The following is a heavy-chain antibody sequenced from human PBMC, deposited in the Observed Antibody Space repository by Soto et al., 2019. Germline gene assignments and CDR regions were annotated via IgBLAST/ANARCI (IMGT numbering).Heavy chain of an antibody. CDR3: ARALHSSSGNWFDP. D-gene: IGHD6-13*01. CDR1: GGSFSSYT. CDR2: IIPILGIA. V-gene: IGHV1-69*02. Sequence: GASVKVSCKAFGGSFSSYTISWVRQAPGQGLEWMGRIIPILGIANYAQKFQGRVTITADKSTSTAYMELSSLRSEDTAVYYCARALHSSSGNWFDPWGQGTLVTVSS. J-gene: IGHJ5*02.